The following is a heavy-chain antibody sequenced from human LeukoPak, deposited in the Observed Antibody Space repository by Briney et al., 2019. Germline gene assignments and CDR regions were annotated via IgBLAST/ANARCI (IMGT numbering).Heavy chain of an antibody. V-gene: IGHV4-61*02. CDR2: IYTSGST. Sequence: SETLSLTCTVSGGSISSGSYYWRWIRQPAGKGLEWIGRIYTSGSTNCNPSLKSRVTISVDTSKNQFSLKLSSVTAADTAVYYCARDVREKGYCSGGSCYQWGQGTLVTVSS. D-gene: IGHD2-15*01. CDR1: GGSISSGSYY. CDR3: ARDVREKGYCSGGSCYQ. J-gene: IGHJ4*02.